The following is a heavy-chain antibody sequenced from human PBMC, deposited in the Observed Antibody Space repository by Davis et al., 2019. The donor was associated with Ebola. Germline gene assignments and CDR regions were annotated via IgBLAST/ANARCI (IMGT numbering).Heavy chain of an antibody. J-gene: IGHJ4*02. CDR2: ISYGGST. Sequence: GSLRLSCTVSGGSISSSSYSWGWIRQPPGKGLEWIGSISYGGSTYYSPSLKSRVTISVDTSKNQFSLKLSSVTAADTAVYYCARLLTYFYASGSYQSPYFFDYWGQGTLVTVSS. CDR3: ARLLTYFYASGSYQSPYFFDY. V-gene: IGHV4-39*01. CDR1: GGSISSSSYS. D-gene: IGHD3-10*01.